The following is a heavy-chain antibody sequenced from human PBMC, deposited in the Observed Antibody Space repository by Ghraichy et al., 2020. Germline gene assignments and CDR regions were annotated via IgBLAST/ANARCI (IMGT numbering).Heavy chain of an antibody. D-gene: IGHD2-21*02. V-gene: IGHV5-51*01. J-gene: IGHJ3*02. CDR1: GYSFTTYW. CDR2: IYPGDSDT. CDR3: ARRNCGGDCFSGGAFDI. Sequence: GESLNISCKASGYSFTTYWIGWVRQMPGKGLEWMAIIYPGDSDTRYTPSFRGQVTISVDKSITTLYLQWSSLQASDRAMYYCARRNCGGDCFSGGAFDIWGQGTLVIVSS.